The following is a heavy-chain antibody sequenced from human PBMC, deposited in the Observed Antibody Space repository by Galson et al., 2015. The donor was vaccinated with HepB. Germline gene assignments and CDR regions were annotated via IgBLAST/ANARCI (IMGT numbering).Heavy chain of an antibody. J-gene: IGHJ3*02. CDR3: ARGVAAAGTSEAFDI. V-gene: IGHV3-53*04. Sequence: SLRLSCAASGFTVSSNYMSWVRQAPGKGLEWVSVIYSGGSTYYADSVKGRFTISRHNSKNTLYLQMNSLRAEDTAVYYCARGVAAAGTSEAFDIWGQGTMVTVSS. CDR2: IYSGGST. D-gene: IGHD6-13*01. CDR1: GFTVSSNY.